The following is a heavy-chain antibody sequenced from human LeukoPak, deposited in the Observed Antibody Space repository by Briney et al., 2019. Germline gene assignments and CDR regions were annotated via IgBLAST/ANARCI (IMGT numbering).Heavy chain of an antibody. CDR2: IYTSGSA. CDR1: GDSITNHR. D-gene: IGHD3-3*01. Sequence: PSETLSLTCSVSGDSITNHRCSWIRQPPGKGLEWIGHIYTSGSASYNSSLKSRVTISIDTSKNQFFLNLTSVTAADTAVYYCASSLRKRFLEPWDNWFDPWGQGALVTVSS. CDR3: ASSLRKRFLEPWDNWFDP. V-gene: IGHV4-4*09. J-gene: IGHJ5*02.